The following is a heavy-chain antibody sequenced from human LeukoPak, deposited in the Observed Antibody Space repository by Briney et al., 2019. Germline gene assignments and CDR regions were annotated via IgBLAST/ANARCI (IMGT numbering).Heavy chain of an antibody. CDR2: IYYSGST. V-gene: IGHV4-59*01. CDR3: ARAFEY. CDR1: GGSISSYY. J-gene: IGHJ4*02. Sequence: SETLSLTCTVSGGSISSYYWSWLRQPPGKGLEWIGYIYYSGSTNYNPSLKSRVTISVDTSKNQFSLKLSSVTAADTAVYYCARAFEYWGQGILVTVSS.